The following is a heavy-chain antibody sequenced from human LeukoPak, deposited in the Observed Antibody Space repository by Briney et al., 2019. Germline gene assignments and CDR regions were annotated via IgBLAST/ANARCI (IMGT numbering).Heavy chain of an antibody. J-gene: IGHJ5*02. Sequence: KASETLSLTCTVSGGSISSSSYYWGWIRQPPGKGLEWIGSIYYSGSTKYNPSLKSRVTISVDTSKNQFSLKMSSVTAADTAVYYCARNHGSGRGEWFDPWGQGTLVTVSS. CDR3: ARNHGSGRGEWFDP. CDR1: GGSISSSSYY. CDR2: IYYSGST. V-gene: IGHV4-39*07. D-gene: IGHD3-10*01.